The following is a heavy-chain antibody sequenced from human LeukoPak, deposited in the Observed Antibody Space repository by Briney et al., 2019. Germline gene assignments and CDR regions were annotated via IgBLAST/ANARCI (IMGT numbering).Heavy chain of an antibody. D-gene: IGHD3-22*01. CDR2: ISYDGSNK. CDR3: ARDGPPYDSSGYYSYYFDS. CDR1: GFTFSNYA. V-gene: IGHV3-30-3*01. Sequence: GGSLRLSCAASGFTFSNYAMHWVRQAPGKGLEWVAVISYDGSNKYYADSVQGRITISRDNSKNTLYLQMNSLRDEDTAVYYCARDGPPYDSSGYYSYYFDSWGQGTLVTVST. J-gene: IGHJ4*02.